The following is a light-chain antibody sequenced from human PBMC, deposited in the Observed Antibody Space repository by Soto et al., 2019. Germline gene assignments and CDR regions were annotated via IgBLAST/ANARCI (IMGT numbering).Light chain of an antibody. J-gene: IGKJ4*01. CDR1: QDIRND. V-gene: IGKV1-16*01. Sequence: DIQMNQSPSSLSPSVGDRVTITCRASQDIRNDLVWIQQKPGRAPKSLIYAASSLQSGVPSRFSGSGSGTDFTLIIDNLQPEDFATYYCQQYRDYPLTFGGGTRVAIK. CDR3: QQYRDYPLT. CDR2: AAS.